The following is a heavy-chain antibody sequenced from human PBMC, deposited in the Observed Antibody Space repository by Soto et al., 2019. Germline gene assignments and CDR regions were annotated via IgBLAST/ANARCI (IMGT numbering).Heavy chain of an antibody. CDR3: VKDHGEDFGYDLDYFNY. V-gene: IGHV4-34*01. D-gene: IGHD5-12*01. J-gene: IGHJ4*02. CDR2: INHSGST. CDR1: GGSFSGYY. Sequence: SETLSLTCAVYGGSFSGYYWTWIRQPPGTGLEWIGEINHSGSTNYNPSIKSRVTISVDTSKNQFSLYLQMNSLRAEDTAFFYCVKDHGEDFGYDLDYFNYWGQGTLATVSS.